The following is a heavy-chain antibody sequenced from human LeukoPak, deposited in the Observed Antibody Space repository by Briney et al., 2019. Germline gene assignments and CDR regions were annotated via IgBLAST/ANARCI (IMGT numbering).Heavy chain of an antibody. J-gene: IGHJ3*02. V-gene: IGHV4-4*07. CDR3: ASGDYALGAFDI. Sequence: SETLSLTCTVSGGSISSYYWSWIRQPAGKGLEWIGRIYTSGSTNYNPSLKSRVTMSVDTSKNQFSLKLSSVTAADTTVYYCASGDYALGAFDIWGQGTMVTVSS. CDR1: GGSISSYY. D-gene: IGHD2-2*01. CDR2: IYTSGST.